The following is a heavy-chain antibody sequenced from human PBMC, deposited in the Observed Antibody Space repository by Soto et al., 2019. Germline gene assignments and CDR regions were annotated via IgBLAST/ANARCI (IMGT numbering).Heavy chain of an antibody. D-gene: IGHD2-21*02. CDR1: GYTFTSYA. J-gene: IGHJ4*02. CDR3: ARSIVVVTALDY. CDR2: INAGNGNT. V-gene: IGHV1-3*05. Sequence: QVQLVQTRAKEKKPGASVTVSCKASGYTFTSYAMHWVRQAPGQRLEWMGWINAGNGNTKYSQKFQGRVTITRDTSASIAYMELSSLRSEDTAVYYCARSIVVVTALDYWGQGTLVTVSS.